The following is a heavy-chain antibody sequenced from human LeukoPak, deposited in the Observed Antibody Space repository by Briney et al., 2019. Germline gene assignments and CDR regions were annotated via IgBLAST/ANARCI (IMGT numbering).Heavy chain of an antibody. V-gene: IGHV3-30*19. CDR2: ISHHASNQ. J-gene: IGHJ4*02. D-gene: IGHD3-22*01. CDR1: GFTFNNYV. CDR3: ATAGGSGYYRSHYYFDY. Sequence: GGSLRLSCLASGFTFNNYVMSWVRQAPGKGLEWVVVISHHASNQYYADSVKGRFTISRDNSKNTLYLQMNSLRAEDTAVYYCATAGGSGYYRSHYYFDYWGQGTLVTVSS.